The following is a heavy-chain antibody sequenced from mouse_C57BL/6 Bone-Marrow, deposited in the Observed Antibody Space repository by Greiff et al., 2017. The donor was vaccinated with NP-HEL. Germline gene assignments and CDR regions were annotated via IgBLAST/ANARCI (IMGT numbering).Heavy chain of an antibody. CDR1: GFTFSSYA. D-gene: IGHD1-1*01. J-gene: IGHJ4*01. Sequence: EVKLMESGGGLVKPGGSLKLSCAASGFTFSSYAMSWVRQTPEKRLEWVATISDGGSYTYYADNVKGRFTISRDTAKNNLYLQMSHLKSEDTAMYYCARERIVAYAMDYWGQGTSVTVSS. CDR3: ARERIVAYAMDY. CDR2: ISDGGSYT. V-gene: IGHV5-4*01.